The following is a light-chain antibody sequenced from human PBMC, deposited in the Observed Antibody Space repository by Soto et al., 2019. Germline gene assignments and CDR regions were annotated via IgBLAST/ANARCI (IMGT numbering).Light chain of an antibody. Sequence: DIVMTQSPLSLPVTPGEPASISCRSSQSLLHSNGYNYLDWYLQKPGQSPQLLIYLGSNRASAVPDRFSGSGSRTDFTLKISRVEAEDVGVYYCMQALQTPGITFGPGTKVDIK. J-gene: IGKJ3*01. CDR1: QSLLHSNGYNY. V-gene: IGKV2-28*01. CDR2: LGS. CDR3: MQALQTPGIT.